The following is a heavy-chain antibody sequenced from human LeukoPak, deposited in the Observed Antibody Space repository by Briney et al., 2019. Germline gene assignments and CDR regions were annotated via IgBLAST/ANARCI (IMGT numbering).Heavy chain of an antibody. J-gene: IGHJ6*03. D-gene: IGHD6-19*01. CDR3: ARGPREVAGKNYYYSYRAF. CDR1: GYTFTSYG. Sequence: WASVKVSCKASGYTFTSYGISWVRQAPGQGLEWMGWISAYNGNTNYAQKLQGRVTMTTDTSTSTAYMELRSLRSDDTAVYYCARGPREVAGKNYYYSYRAFWDKGPRVPVS. V-gene: IGHV1-18*01. CDR2: ISAYNGNT.